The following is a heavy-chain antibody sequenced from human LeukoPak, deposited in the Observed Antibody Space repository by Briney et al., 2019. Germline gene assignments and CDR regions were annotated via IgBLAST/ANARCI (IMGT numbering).Heavy chain of an antibody. V-gene: IGHV4-34*01. CDR3: ARRRYSYPIDY. D-gene: IGHD5-18*01. J-gene: IGHJ4*02. Sequence: SETLSLTCAVYGGSFSGYYWSRIRQPPGKGLEWIGEINHSGSTNYNPSLKSRVTISVDTSKNQFSLKLSSVTAADTAVYYCARRRYSYPIDYWGQGTLVTVSS. CDR1: GGSFSGYY. CDR2: INHSGST.